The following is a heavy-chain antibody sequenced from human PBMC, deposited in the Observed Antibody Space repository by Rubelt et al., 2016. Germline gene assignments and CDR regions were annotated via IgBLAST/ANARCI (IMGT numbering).Heavy chain of an antibody. CDR2: IYYSGST. D-gene: IGHD6-19*01. V-gene: IGHV4-39*07. Sequence: QLQLQESGPGLVKPSETLSLTCTVSGGSISSSSYYWGWIRQPPGKGLEWIGYIYYSGSTNYTPPLKVGGTYSGETSRNRCARKLGSVTAADTAGYYWAREAVAGTVLFDYWGQGTLVTVSS. J-gene: IGHJ4*02. CDR1: GGSISSSSYY. CDR3: AREAVAGTVLFDY.